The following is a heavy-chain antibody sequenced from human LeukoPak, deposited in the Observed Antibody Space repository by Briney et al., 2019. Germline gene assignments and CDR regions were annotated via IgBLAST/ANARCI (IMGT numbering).Heavy chain of an antibody. CDR3: ARGDSNSSD. CDR1: GGSIRSGAYY. J-gene: IGHJ4*02. Sequence: PSETLSLTCSVSGGSIRSGAYYWSWIRLYLGKGLEWIGYVNSTGATYYNPSLKSRVAISVDTSKNQFYLRLISVTAADTAVYFCARGDSNSSDWGQGTLVTVSS. D-gene: IGHD6-6*01. CDR2: VNSTGAT. V-gene: IGHV4-31*03.